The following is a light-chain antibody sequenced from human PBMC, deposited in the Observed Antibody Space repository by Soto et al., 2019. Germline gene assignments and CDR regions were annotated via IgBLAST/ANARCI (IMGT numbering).Light chain of an antibody. CDR2: EVV. V-gene: IGLV2-14*01. CDR3: SSYTISSTPLF. Sequence: QLVLTQPASVSGSPGQSITISCTGTSSDVGAYDFVSWYQHYPGKAPKLIIFEVVNRPSGVSNRFSGSKSGNTASLTISGLQAEDEADYYCSSYTISSTPLFFGTGTKLTVL. J-gene: IGLJ1*01. CDR1: SSDVGAYDF.